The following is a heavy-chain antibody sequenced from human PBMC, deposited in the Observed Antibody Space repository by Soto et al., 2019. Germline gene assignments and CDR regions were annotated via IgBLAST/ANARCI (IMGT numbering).Heavy chain of an antibody. CDR1: GDSVSSGNYF. Sequence: SETLSLTCTVSGDSVSSGNYFWSWMRQPPGKELEWIGYVYYSGGTDYNPSLKSRVTMSVDPPKNQFSLKLTSVTGADTAVYYCARERVQWLGHNWFDPWGQGTLVTVSS. CDR2: VYYSGGT. V-gene: IGHV4-61*01. J-gene: IGHJ5*02. D-gene: IGHD6-19*01. CDR3: ARERVQWLGHNWFDP.